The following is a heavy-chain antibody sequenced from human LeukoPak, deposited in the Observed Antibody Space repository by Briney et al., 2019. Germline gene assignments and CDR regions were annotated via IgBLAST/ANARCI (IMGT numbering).Heavy chain of an antibody. CDR3: AREFALWFGELLDYYYYYGMDV. Sequence: GGSLRLSCAASGFTFSSYSMNWVRQAPGKGLEWVSYISSSSSTIYYADSVKGRFTISRDNAKNSLYLQMNSLRAEDTAVYYCAREFALWFGELLDYYYYYGMDVWGQGTTVTVSS. J-gene: IGHJ6*02. V-gene: IGHV3-48*01. D-gene: IGHD3-10*01. CDR2: ISSSSSTI. CDR1: GFTFSSYS.